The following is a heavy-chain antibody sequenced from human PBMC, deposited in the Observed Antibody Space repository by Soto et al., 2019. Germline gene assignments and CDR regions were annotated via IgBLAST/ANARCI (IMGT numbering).Heavy chain of an antibody. V-gene: IGHV4-39*01. CDR3: ANIVGAYGWFGP. CDR1: RGAISRTSSY. J-gene: IGHJ5*02. D-gene: IGHD1-26*01. Sequence: PSGTLSIACSFSRGAISRTSSYWGWIRQPPGKGLEWIGNIYYSGSTYYNPSLKSRVTISVDTSKNQFSLKLSSVTAADTAVYYCANIVGAYGWFGPWGQG. CDR2: IYYSGST.